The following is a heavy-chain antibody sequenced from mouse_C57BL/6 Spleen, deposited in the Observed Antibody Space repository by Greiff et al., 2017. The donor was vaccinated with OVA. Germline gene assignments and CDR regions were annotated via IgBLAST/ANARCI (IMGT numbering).Heavy chain of an antibody. V-gene: IGHV1-82*01. CDR3: ATYYGSSPWYFDV. J-gene: IGHJ1*03. CDR1: GYAFSSSW. Sequence: QVQLKQSGPELVKPGASVKISCKASGYAFSSSWMNWVKQRPGKGLEWIGRIYPGDGDTNYNGKFKGKATLTADKSSSTAYMQLSSLTSEDSAVYFCATYYGSSPWYFDVWGTGTTVTVSS. CDR2: IYPGDGDT. D-gene: IGHD1-1*01.